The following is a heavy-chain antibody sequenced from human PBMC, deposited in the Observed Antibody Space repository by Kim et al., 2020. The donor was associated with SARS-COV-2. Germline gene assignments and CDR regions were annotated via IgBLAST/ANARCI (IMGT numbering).Heavy chain of an antibody. D-gene: IGHD5-12*01. CDR3: ARNVDSGYDN. J-gene: IGHJ4*02. Sequence: RTSYAQKFQGRLTMTRDTSTSTVYMELSSLRSEDTAVYYCARNVDSGYDNWGQGTLVTVSS. CDR2: RT. V-gene: IGHV1-46*01.